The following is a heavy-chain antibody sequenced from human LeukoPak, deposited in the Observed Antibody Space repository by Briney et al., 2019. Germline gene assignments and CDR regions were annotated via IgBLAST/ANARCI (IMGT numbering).Heavy chain of an antibody. V-gene: IGHV4-38-2*02. CDR3: ARGSQDYYDSSGYGAFDY. CDR1: GYSISSGYY. D-gene: IGHD3-22*01. J-gene: IGHJ4*02. Sequence: SETLSLTCTVSGYSISSGYYWGWIRQPPGKGLEWIGSIYHSGSTYYNPSLKSRVTISVDTSKNQFSLKLSSVTAADTAVYYCARGSQDYYDSSGYGAFDYWGQGTLVTVSS. CDR2: IYHSGST.